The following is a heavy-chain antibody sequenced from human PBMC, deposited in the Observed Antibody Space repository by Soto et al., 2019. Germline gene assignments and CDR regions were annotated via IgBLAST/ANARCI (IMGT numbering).Heavy chain of an antibody. CDR2: ISYDGSNK. V-gene: IGHV3-30-3*01. D-gene: IGHD4-4*01. J-gene: IGHJ2*01. CDR1: GFNFSSYA. CDR3: SRGLQSWYFDL. Sequence: QVQLVESGGGVVQPGRSLRLSCAASGFNFSSYAMHWVRQAPGKGLEWVAVISYDGSNKYYADSVKGRFTISRDNSKNTLSLQMNSLRAEDTAVYDCSRGLQSWYFDLWCRGTLVTVSS.